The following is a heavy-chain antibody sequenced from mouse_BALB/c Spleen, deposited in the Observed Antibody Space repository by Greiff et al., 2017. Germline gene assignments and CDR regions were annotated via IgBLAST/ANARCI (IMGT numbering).Heavy chain of an antibody. D-gene: IGHD2-14*01. CDR2: INSNGGST. CDR3: AREGYRYGPYAMDY. J-gene: IGHJ4*01. V-gene: IGHV5-6-3*01. CDR1: GFTFSSYG. Sequence: EVKLMESGGGLVQPGGSLKLSCAASGFTFSSYGMSWVRQTPDKRLELVATINSNGGSTYYPDSVKGRFTISRDNAKNTLYLQMSSLKSEDTAMYYCAREGYRYGPYAMDYWGQGTSVTVSS.